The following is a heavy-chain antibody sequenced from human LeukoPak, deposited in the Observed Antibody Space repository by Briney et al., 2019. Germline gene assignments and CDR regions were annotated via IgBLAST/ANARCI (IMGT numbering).Heavy chain of an antibody. Sequence: SETLSLTCTVSGGSISSYYWSWIRQPPGKGLEWIGYIYYSGSTYYNPSLKSRVTISVDTSKNQFSLKLSSVTAADTAVYYCARVLLAAASKYYFDYWGQGTLVTVSS. CDR2: IYYSGST. CDR1: GGSISSYY. D-gene: IGHD6-13*01. CDR3: ARVLLAAASKYYFDY. V-gene: IGHV4-59*01. J-gene: IGHJ4*02.